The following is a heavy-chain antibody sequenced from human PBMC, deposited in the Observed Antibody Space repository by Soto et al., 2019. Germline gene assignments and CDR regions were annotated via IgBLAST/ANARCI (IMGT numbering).Heavy chain of an antibody. Sequence: GGSLRLSCTASGFIFSHYGMNWVRQAPGKGLEWVSSITYSGDYTYYAGSVKGRFTISRDNAKNSLYLQMDSLRAEDTAVYYCARDDYSYFYGMAVWAQGTTVTVSS. CDR2: ITYSGDYT. V-gene: IGHV3-21*01. CDR1: GFIFSHYG. J-gene: IGHJ6*02. D-gene: IGHD4-4*01. CDR3: ARDDYSYFYGMAV.